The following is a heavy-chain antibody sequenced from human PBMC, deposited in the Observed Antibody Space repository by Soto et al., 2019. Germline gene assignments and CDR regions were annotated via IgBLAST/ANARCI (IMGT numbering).Heavy chain of an antibody. CDR1: GFTFSTCA. Sequence: EVQLLESGGDLVQPGGSLRLSCAASGFTFSTCAMTWVRQVPGMGLDWVSSISSSGAHTYYADSVKGRFTISRDNSKNTLYLQMNSLRAEDTAIYYCAIVSNSENYGDYWGRGTLVTVSS. J-gene: IGHJ4*02. V-gene: IGHV3-23*01. CDR2: ISSSGAHT. D-gene: IGHD1-26*01. CDR3: AIVSNSENYGDY.